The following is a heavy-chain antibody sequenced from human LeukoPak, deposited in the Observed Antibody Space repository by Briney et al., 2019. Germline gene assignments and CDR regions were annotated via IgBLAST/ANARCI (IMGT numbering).Heavy chain of an antibody. Sequence: ASVKVSCKASGYTFIGYYMHWVRQAPGQGLEWMGWINPNSGGTNYAQKFQGRVTMTRDTSISTAYMELSRLRSDDTAVYFCARRCDTSSYYTYYFDYWGQGTLVTVSS. J-gene: IGHJ4*02. CDR2: INPNSGGT. V-gene: IGHV1-2*02. CDR3: ARRCDTSSYYTYYFDY. CDR1: GYTFIGYY. D-gene: IGHD3-22*01.